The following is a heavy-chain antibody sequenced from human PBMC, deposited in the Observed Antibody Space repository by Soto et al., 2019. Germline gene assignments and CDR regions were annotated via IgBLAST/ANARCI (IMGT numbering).Heavy chain of an antibody. CDR3: AAARESYSQTYYDFWSGYPGWYYYMDV. V-gene: IGHV1-58*02. CDR1: GFTFTSSA. Sequence: ASVKVSCKASGFTFTSSAMQWVRQARGQRLEWIGWIVVGSGNTNYAQKFQERVTITRDMSTSTAYMELSSLRSEDTAVYYCAAARESYSQTYYDFWSGYPGWYYYMDVWGKGTTVTVSS. CDR2: IVVGSGNT. D-gene: IGHD3-3*01. J-gene: IGHJ6*03.